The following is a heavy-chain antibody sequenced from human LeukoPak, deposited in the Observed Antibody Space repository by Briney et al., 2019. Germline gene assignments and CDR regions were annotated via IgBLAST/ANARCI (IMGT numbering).Heavy chain of an antibody. CDR1: GFTFTSVS. V-gene: IGHV3-21*01. Sequence: GRSLRLSCVTSGFTFTSVSMSWVSQDPGKGLEWVAFIGHVAGDIFYGDSVKGRFNISRDDAKGSVYLQMNSLRVDDTAVYFCARDPYTGSMFDFWGHGTLVTVSS. CDR2: IGHVAGDI. CDR3: ARDPYTGSMFDF. J-gene: IGHJ4*01. D-gene: IGHD1-1*01.